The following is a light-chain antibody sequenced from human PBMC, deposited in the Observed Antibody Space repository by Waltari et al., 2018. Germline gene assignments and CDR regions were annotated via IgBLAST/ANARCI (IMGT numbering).Light chain of an antibody. CDR1: QSISTY. J-gene: IGKJ1*01. V-gene: IGKV1-39*01. Sequence: DIQMTQSPSSLSASVGDRVTITCRASQSISTYLNWYQQKPGKDPKLLICAASILQSGVPSRFSGSGSGTDFTLTISSLQPEDFATFYCQQSYSSPRTFGQGTKVEIK. CDR2: AAS. CDR3: QQSYSSPRT.